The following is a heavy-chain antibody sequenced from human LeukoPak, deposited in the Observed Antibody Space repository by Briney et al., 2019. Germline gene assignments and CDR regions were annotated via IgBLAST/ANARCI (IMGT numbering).Heavy chain of an antibody. Sequence: PSGTLCLTCSVSGGSISDYFWGWIRQPLGKGLEWIGHVDYIVKPTCSPSLESRVSISVDTSKNQFSLELTSATAADTAVYYCARRFRTGGDLHHDAYDVWGQGTVVTVSS. D-gene: IGHD3-16*01. J-gene: IGHJ3*01. CDR3: ARRFRTGGDLHHDAYDV. V-gene: IGHV4-59*12. CDR2: VDYIVKP. CDR1: GGSISDYF.